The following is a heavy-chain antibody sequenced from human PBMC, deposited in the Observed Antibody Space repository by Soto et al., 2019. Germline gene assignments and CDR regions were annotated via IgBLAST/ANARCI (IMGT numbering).Heavy chain of an antibody. V-gene: IGHV3-66*01. CDR1: GFTVNNNY. CDR3: AKNWGF. J-gene: IGHJ6*04. D-gene: IGHD3-16*01. CDR2: IYSVGNT. Sequence: GGSLRLSCAVSGFTVNNNYMSWVRQAPGKGLEWVSVIYSVGNTHYADSVKGRFTISRDNSNNTLDLQMNSLRAEDTAVYYCAKNWGFWGKGTTVTVSS.